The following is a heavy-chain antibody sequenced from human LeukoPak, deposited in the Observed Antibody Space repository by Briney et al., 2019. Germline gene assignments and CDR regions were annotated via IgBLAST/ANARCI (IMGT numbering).Heavy chain of an antibody. V-gene: IGHV3-23*01. CDR1: GFTFSGYV. D-gene: IGHD3-10*02. CDR3: AKDSPLCYFDY. Sequence: GGSLRLSCAASGFTFSGYVMTWVRQPPGKGLQWVADISGSGGSTYYADSVKGRFTISRDNSKNTLYLQMNSLRADDTAVYYCAKDSPLCYFDYWGQGTLVTVSS. CDR2: ISGSGGST. J-gene: IGHJ4*02.